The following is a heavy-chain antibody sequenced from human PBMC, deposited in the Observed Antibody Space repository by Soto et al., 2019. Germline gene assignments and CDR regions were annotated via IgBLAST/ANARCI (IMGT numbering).Heavy chain of an antibody. V-gene: IGHV1-18*01. CDR3: ASYSTPDNNDAFDI. D-gene: IGHD6-13*01. CDR2: ISAYNGNT. J-gene: IGHJ3*02. Sequence: ASVKVSCKASGYTFTSYGISWVRQAPGQGLEWMGWISAYNGNTNYAQKLQGRVTMTTDTSTSTAYMELSRLRSDDAAVYYCASYSTPDNNDAFDIWGQGTMVTVSS. CDR1: GYTFTSYG.